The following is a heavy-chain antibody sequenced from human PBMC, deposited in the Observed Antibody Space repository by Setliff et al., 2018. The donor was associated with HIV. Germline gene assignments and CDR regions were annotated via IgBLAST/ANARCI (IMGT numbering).Heavy chain of an antibody. V-gene: IGHV3-21*05. CDR2: ITKRADET. CDR1: GFTFSRYS. J-gene: IGHJ3*02. CDR3: VRDLLWAFDM. D-gene: IGHD3-10*01. Sequence: LRLSCAASGFTFSRYSMNWVRQAPGKGLEWISYITKRADETHYADSVKGRFSISRDTAKNSLYLQMNSLRPEDTALYYCVRDLLWAFDMWGPGTMVTVSS.